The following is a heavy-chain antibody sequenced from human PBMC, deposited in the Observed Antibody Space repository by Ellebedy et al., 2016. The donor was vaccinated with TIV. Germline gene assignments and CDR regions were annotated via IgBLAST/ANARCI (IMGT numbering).Heavy chain of an antibody. D-gene: IGHD6-19*01. J-gene: IGHJ5*02. CDR2: INHSGST. CDR1: GASFSGYY. Sequence: SETLSPTXAVYGASFSGYYWSWLPQPPGKGLEWIGEINHSGSTNYNPSLKSRVTISVDTSKNQFSLKLSSVTAADTAVYYCARPVSGYSSGWYRGWWFDPWGQGTLVTVSS. V-gene: IGHV4-34*01. CDR3: ARPVSGYSSGWYRGWWFDP.